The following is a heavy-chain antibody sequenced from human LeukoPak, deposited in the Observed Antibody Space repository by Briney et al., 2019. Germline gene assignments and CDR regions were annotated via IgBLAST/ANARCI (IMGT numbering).Heavy chain of an antibody. J-gene: IGHJ4*02. CDR2: ISSSSSYI. D-gene: IGHD6-19*01. CDR1: GFTFSSYS. V-gene: IGHV3-21*01. CDR3: ARSRSPGYSSGWFNY. Sequence: GGSLRLSCAASGFTFSSYSMNWVRQAPGKGLEWVSSISSSSSYIYYADSVKGRFTISRDNSKNTLYLQMNSLRAEDTAVYYCARSRSPGYSSGWFNYRGQGTLVTVSS.